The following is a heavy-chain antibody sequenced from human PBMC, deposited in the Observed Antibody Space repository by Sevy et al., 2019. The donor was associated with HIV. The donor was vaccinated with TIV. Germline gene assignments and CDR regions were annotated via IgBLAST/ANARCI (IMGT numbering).Heavy chain of an antibody. Sequence: LGGSLRLSCAASGFTFSDYYMSWIRQAPGKGLEWVSYISSSGSTIYYADSVKGRFTISRDNAKNSLYLQMNSLRAEDTAVYYCASDSGSYYKPTYGMDVWGQGTTVTVSS. CDR2: ISSSGSTI. V-gene: IGHV3-11*01. CDR3: ASDSGSYYKPTYGMDV. J-gene: IGHJ6*02. D-gene: IGHD1-26*01. CDR1: GFTFSDYY.